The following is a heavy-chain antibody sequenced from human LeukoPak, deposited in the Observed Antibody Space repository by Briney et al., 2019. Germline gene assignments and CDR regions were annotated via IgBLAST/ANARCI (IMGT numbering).Heavy chain of an antibody. CDR1: GYTFTSHD. J-gene: IGHJ1*01. V-gene: IGHV1-8*02. CDR3: ARLVNQFNYVIGRFGN. D-gene: IGHD3-16*02. Sequence: ASVKVSCKASGYTFTSHDINWVRQAPGQGLEWMGWMSPNSGNTGYPQKFEGRVTITRNISISTAYLELSSLKSEDTAVYYCARLVNQFNYVIGRFGNWGQGTLVTVSS. CDR2: MSPNSGNT.